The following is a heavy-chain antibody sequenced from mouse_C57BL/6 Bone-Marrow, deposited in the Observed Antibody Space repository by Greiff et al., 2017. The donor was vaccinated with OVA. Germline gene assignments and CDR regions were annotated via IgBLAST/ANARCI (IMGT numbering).Heavy chain of an antibody. J-gene: IGHJ3*01. V-gene: IGHV1-81*01. Sequence: VQLQESGAELARPGASVKLSCKASGYTFTSYGISWVKQRTGQGLEWIGEIYPRSGNTYYNEKFKGKATLTADKSSSTAYMELRSLTSEDSAVYFCASPYSSAWFAYWGQGTLVTVSA. CDR1: GYTFTSYG. D-gene: IGHD1-1*01. CDR3: ASPYSSAWFAY. CDR2: IYPRSGNT.